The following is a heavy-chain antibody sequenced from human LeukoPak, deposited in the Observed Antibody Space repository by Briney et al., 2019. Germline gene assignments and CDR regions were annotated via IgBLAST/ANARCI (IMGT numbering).Heavy chain of an antibody. D-gene: IGHD2-8*02. CDR1: GGSISSSSYY. Sequence: SETLSLTCTVSGGSISSSSYYWGWIRQPPGKGLEWIGTIYYSGSTYYNPSLKSRVTISVDTSKNQFSLKLSSVTAADTAVYYCARSPGGVVAFDIWGQGTMVTVSS. V-gene: IGHV4-39*07. CDR2: IYYSGST. CDR3: ARSPGGVVAFDI. J-gene: IGHJ3*02.